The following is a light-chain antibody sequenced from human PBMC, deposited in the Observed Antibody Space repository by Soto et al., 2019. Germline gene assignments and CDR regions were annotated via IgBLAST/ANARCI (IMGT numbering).Light chain of an antibody. V-gene: IGLV2-18*02. CDR3: SSYTSSNTYV. J-gene: IGLJ1*01. CDR1: SSDVGSYNR. Sequence: SVLTQPPSVSGSPGQSVAISCTETSSDVGSYNRVSWYQQPPGTAPKVMIYEVSNRPSGVPDRFSGSKSGNTASLTISGLQAEDEADYYCSSYTSSNTYVFGTGTKVTVL. CDR2: EVS.